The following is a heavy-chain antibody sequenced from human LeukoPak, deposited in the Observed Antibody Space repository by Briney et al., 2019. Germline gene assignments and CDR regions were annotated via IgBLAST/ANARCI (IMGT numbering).Heavy chain of an antibody. CDR2: IHSGGST. J-gene: IGHJ6*02. Sequence: PGGSLRLSCAASGFTVSSNYMSWVRQAPGKGLEWVSVIHSGGSTYYSDSVTGRFTISRDNSKNTLYLQMNSLRAEDTAVYYCARDRRYYDSSGYYYYYYGMDVWGQGTTVTVSS. CDR1: GFTVSSNY. V-gene: IGHV3-53*01. D-gene: IGHD3-22*01. CDR3: ARDRRYYDSSGYYYYYYGMDV.